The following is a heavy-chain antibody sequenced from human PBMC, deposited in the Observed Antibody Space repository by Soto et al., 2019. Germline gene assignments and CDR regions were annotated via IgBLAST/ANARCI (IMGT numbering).Heavy chain of an antibody. CDR2: IYYSGST. D-gene: IGHD3-10*01. CDR1: GGSISSYY. J-gene: IGHJ5*02. Sequence: SETLSLTCTVSGGSISSYYWSWIRQPPGKGLEWIGYIYYSGSTNYNPSLKSRVTISVDTSKNQFSLKLSSVTAADTAVHYCARAGTTMVRGVISGWFDPWGQGTLVTVSS. V-gene: IGHV4-59*01. CDR3: ARAGTTMVRGVISGWFDP.